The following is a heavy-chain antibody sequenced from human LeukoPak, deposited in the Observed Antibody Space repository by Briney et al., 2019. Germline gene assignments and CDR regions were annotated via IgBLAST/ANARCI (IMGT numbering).Heavy chain of an antibody. Sequence: GESLEISCKGSGYTFTSYWIGWVRQMPGKGLEWMGIIYPGDSDITYSPSCQDKVTLSADKSISTAYLHWSSLKASDTAMYYCARSFRGPTGSFDYWGQGALVTVSS. J-gene: IGHJ4*02. CDR2: IYPGDSDI. D-gene: IGHD4-17*01. V-gene: IGHV5-51*01. CDR1: GYTFTSYW. CDR3: ARSFRGPTGSFDY.